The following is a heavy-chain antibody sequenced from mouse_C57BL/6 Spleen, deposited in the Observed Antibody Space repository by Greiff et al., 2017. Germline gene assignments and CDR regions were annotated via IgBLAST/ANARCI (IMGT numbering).Heavy chain of an antibody. D-gene: IGHD2-4*01. CDR1: GYTFTSYW. Sequence: VQLQQPGAELVKPGASVKVSCKASGYTFTSYWMHWVKQRPGQGLEWIGRIHPSDSDTNYNQKFKGKATLTVDKSSTTAYMQHSTLPSEDSPVYYCAMYDSSFVYWCQGTLVTVSA. CDR2: IHPSDSDT. CDR3: AMYDSSFVY. J-gene: IGHJ3*01. V-gene: IGHV1-74*01.